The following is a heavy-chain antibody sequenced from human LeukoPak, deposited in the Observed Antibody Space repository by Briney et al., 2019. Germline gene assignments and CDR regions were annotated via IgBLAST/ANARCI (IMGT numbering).Heavy chain of an antibody. Sequence: PSETLSLTCTVSGGSISSYYWSWIRQPPGKGLEWIGYIYYSGSTNYNPSLKSRVTISVDTSKNQFSLKLSSVTAADTAVYYCAREGIAAADPYYYYYGMDVWGQGTTVTVSS. CDR3: AREGIAAADPYYYYYGMDV. J-gene: IGHJ6*02. CDR1: GGSISSYY. CDR2: IYYSGST. D-gene: IGHD6-13*01. V-gene: IGHV4-59*01.